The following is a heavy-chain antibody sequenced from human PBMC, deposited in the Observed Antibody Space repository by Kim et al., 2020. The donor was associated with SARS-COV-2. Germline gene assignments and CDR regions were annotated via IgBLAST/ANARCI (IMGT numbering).Heavy chain of an antibody. CDR3: VRVAVGASSWYYFDS. CDR2: ISSSGSYT. V-gene: IGHV3-11*05. D-gene: IGHD6-13*01. CDR1: GINFGYYY. Sequence: GGSLRLSCAASGINFGYYYMSWIRQAPGKGLEWVSYISSSGSYTKYADSLKGRFTISRDNAENSLYLEMNSLRPEDTAVYYCVRVAVGASSWYYFDSWGQGTLVTVSS. J-gene: IGHJ4*02.